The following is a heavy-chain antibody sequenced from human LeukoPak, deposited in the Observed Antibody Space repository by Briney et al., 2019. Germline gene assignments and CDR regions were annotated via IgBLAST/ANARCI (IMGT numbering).Heavy chain of an antibody. CDR1: GGTISSYY. V-gene: IGHV4-59*08. D-gene: IGHD1-26*01. CDR3: ARQGAAYNFDF. CDR2: IYYSGST. Sequence: SETLRLSCTASGGTISSYYWSWIRQPPGKGLEWIGYIYYSGSTNYNPSLKSRVTISVDTYKNQFSLKLNSVTAADTAVYYCARQGAAYNFDFWGQGLLVTVSS. J-gene: IGHJ4*02.